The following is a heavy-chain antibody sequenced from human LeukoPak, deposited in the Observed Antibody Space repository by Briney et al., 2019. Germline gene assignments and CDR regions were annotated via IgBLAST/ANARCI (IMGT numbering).Heavy chain of an antibody. CDR2: ISTGGGGT. CDR1: GFTFSSYA. V-gene: IGHV3-23*01. J-gene: IGHJ4*02. D-gene: IGHD5-12*01. CDR3: ATWAYIVATIARADFDY. Sequence: HPGESLRLSCAASGFTFSSYAMSWVRQAPGKGLEWVSAISTGGGGTYYADSVKGRFTISRDNSKNTVYLQMNSLRAEDTAVYYCATWAYIVATIARADFDYWGQGTLVTVSS.